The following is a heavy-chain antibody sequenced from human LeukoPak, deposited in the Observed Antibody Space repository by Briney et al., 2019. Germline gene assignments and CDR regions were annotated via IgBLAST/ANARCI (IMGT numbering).Heavy chain of an antibody. CDR1: GFSFNSYA. V-gene: IGHV3-33*01. Sequence: GRSVRLSCVASGFSFNSYAMHWARQAPGKGLEWVAVIWSDGSNKNSADSVKGRFTISRDNSKNTLYLQMNSLRAEDTAVYYCARYFYDSSGYAYYFDYWGQASALSVSS. CDR2: IWSDGSNK. D-gene: IGHD3-22*01. CDR3: ARYFYDSSGYAYYFDY. J-gene: IGHJ4*02.